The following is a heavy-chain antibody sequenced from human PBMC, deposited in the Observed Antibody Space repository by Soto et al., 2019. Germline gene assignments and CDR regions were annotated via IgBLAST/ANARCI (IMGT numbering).Heavy chain of an antibody. CDR2: ISSSSSYI. Sequence: GGSLRLSCAASGFTFSSYSMNWVRQAPGKGLEWVSSISSSSSYIYYADSVKDRFTISRDNAKNSLYLQMNSLRAEDTAVYYCARVSSYSSGWYTPWGQGTLVTVSS. J-gene: IGHJ5*02. D-gene: IGHD6-19*01. CDR1: GFTFSSYS. CDR3: ARVSSYSSGWYTP. V-gene: IGHV3-21*01.